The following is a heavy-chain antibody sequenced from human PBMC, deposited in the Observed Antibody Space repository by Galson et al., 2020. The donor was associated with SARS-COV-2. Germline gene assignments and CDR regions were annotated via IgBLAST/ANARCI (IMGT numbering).Heavy chain of an antibody. CDR2: ISGSGGST. CDR1: AFTISSYD. J-gene: IGHJ4*02. D-gene: IGHD4-17*01. Sequence: GGSLRLSCAAAAFTISSYDMSWVRQAPGKGLEWVPAISGSGGSTYYADSVKGRFTISRDNSKNTLYLQMNSLRAEYTAVYYCAKDKGYDYGDSSHFDYWGQGTLVTVSS. CDR3: AKDKGYDYGDSSHFDY. V-gene: IGHV3-23*01.